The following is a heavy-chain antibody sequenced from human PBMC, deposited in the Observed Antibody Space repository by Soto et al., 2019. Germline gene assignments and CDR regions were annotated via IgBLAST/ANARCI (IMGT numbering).Heavy chain of an antibody. CDR1: GFTFSSYS. J-gene: IGHJ6*01. CDR2: ISSSSSYI. D-gene: IGHD2-2*01. Sequence: GGSLRLSCAASGFTFSSYSMNWVRQAPGKGLEWVSSISSSSSYIYYADSVKGRFTISRDNAKNSLYLQMNSLRAEDTAVYYCPRDPVHCISTSCFHYDGMDVYGQGTTVTVSS. V-gene: IGHV3-21*01. CDR3: PRDPVHCISTSCFHYDGMDV.